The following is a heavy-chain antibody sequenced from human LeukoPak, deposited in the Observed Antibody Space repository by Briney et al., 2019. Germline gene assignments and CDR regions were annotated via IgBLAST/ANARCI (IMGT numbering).Heavy chain of an antibody. V-gene: IGHV4-34*01. D-gene: IGHD3-3*01. CDR3: ARGSSTYYDFWSGYFRDPTHFDY. Sequence: KPSETLSLTCAVYGGSFSGYYWSWIRQPPGKGLEWIGEINHSGSTNYTPSLKSRVTISVDTSKNQFSLKLSSVTAADTAVYYCARGSSTYYDFWSGYFRDPTHFDYWGQGTLVTVSS. CDR2: INHSGST. CDR1: GGSFSGYY. J-gene: IGHJ4*02.